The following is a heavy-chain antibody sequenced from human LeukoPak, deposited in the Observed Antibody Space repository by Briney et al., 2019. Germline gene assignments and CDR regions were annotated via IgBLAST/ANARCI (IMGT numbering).Heavy chain of an antibody. D-gene: IGHD3-22*01. Sequence: GASVKVSCKASGYTFTGYYMHWVRQAPGQGLEWMGWINPNSGGTNYAQKFQGRVTMTRDTSISTAYMELSRLRSDDTAVYYCARETYYYDSSGPHDAFDIWGQGTMVTVSS. CDR1: GYTFTGYY. J-gene: IGHJ3*02. CDR2: INPNSGGT. V-gene: IGHV1-2*02. CDR3: ARETYYYDSSGPHDAFDI.